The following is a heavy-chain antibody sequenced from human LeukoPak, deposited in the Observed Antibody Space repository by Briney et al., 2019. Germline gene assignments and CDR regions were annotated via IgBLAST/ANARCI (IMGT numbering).Heavy chain of an antibody. CDR3: ARVLGTTSDYYGMDV. CDR1: GFTFSSYA. J-gene: IGHJ6*02. Sequence: GGSLRLSCAASGFTFSSYAMSWVRQAPGKGLEWVSAISGSGGSTYYADSVKGRFTISRDNSKNTLYLQMNSLRAEDTALYHCARVLGTTSDYYGMDVWGQGTTVTVSS. CDR2: ISGSGGST. D-gene: IGHD1-7*01. V-gene: IGHV3-23*01.